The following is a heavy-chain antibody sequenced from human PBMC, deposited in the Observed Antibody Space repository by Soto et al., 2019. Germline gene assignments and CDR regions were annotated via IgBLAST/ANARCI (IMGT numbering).Heavy chain of an antibody. CDR1: GGSISSIYYY. CDR2: IYFRGNT. J-gene: IGHJ3*02. D-gene: IGHD3-22*01. V-gene: IGHV4-31*03. CDR3: AREGGSYDSRGYFIRGAFDI. Sequence: QVQLQESGPGLLKPSQTLSLTCSVSGGSISSIYYYWTWIRQHPGKGLEVIGNIYFRGNTYYNPYLRSRATIEMDTSKNQSSLILTSVTAADTAVYYCAREGGSYDSRGYFIRGAFDIWGQGTSVTVSS.